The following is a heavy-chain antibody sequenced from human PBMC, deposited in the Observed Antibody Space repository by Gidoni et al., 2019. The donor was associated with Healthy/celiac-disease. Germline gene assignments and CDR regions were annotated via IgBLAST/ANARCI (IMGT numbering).Heavy chain of an antibody. J-gene: IGHJ3*02. Sequence: QVQLQESGPGLVKPSETLSLPCTVSGGSISSYYWSWIRPPAGKGLEWIGRIYTSGSTNYNPYLKSRVTMSVDTSKNQFSLKLSSVTAADTAVYYCARTPSLLWFGELLAASGAFDIWGQGTMVTVSS. CDR1: GGSISSYY. D-gene: IGHD3-10*01. CDR3: ARTPSLLWFGELLAASGAFDI. CDR2: IYTSGST. V-gene: IGHV4-4*07.